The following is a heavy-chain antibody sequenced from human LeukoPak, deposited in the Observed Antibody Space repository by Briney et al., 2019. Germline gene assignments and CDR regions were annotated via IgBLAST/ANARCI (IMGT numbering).Heavy chain of an antibody. J-gene: IGHJ4*02. V-gene: IGHV4-38-2*02. CDR2: IYHSGST. Sequence: SETLSLTCTVSGYSISSGYYWGWIRQPPGKGLEWIGSIYHSGSTYYNPSLKSRVTISLDTSENQFSLKLSSVTAADTAVYYCARSPEAWEPHFDYWGQGTLVTVSS. CDR3: ARSPEAWEPHFDY. D-gene: IGHD1-26*01. CDR1: GYSISSGYY.